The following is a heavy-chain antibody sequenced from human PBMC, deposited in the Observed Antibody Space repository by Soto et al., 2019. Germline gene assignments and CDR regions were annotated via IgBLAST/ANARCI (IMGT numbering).Heavy chain of an antibody. V-gene: IGHV5-51*01. CDR3: ASGFTLDFFDS. J-gene: IGHJ4*02. CDR2: VYPGDSDT. CDR1: EYNFTTTW. D-gene: IGHD3-10*01. Sequence: GESLKISCKGSEYNFTTTWIGWVRQVPGKGLEWMGIVYPGDSDTRYSPSFQGRVTIPADKSIATAYLHWSSLKASDTAMYFCASGFTLDFFDSWGPGTPVTVSS.